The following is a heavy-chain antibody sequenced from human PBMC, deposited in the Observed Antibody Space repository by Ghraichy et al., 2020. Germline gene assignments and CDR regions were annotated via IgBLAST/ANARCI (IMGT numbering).Heavy chain of an antibody. J-gene: IGHJ4*02. V-gene: IGHV4-39*01. CDR1: GGSISNSGFY. D-gene: IGHD3-3*01. CDR3: ARLGGWSIDY. Sequence: SETLSLTCTVSGGSISNSGFYWGWIRQPPGKGLEWIASIYYTGTTTYYDPSLKSRVTISIDTSKNQVSLKLSSVTAADTAVYYCARLGGWSIDYWGQGALVTVSS. CDR2: IYYTGTTT.